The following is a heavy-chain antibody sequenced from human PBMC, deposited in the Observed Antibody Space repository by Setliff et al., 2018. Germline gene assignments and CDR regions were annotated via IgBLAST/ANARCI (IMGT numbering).Heavy chain of an antibody. V-gene: IGHV3-48*01. J-gene: IGHJ4*02. CDR1: GFTFSNYA. CDR3: ARSAVAVPGQFYFDN. CDR2: ISSSSGLI. Sequence: GGLRLSCATSGFTFSNYAMNWLRQAPGKGLEWVSYISSSSGLIYYADSVKGRFTISRDEAKNSLYLQMNSLRTEDTAVYYCARSAVAVPGQFYFDNWGQGTQVTVSS. D-gene: IGHD6-19*01.